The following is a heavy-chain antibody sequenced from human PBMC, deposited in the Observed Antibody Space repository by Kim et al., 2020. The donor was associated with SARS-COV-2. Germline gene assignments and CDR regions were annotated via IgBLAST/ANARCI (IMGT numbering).Heavy chain of an antibody. CDR3: ARLHVAAAGSRYFQH. Sequence: SETLSLTCTVSGGSISSSSYYWGWIRQPPGKGLEWIGSIYYSGSTYYNPSLKSRVTISVDTSKNQFSLKLSSVTAADTAVYYCARLHVAAAGSRYFQHWGQGTLVTVSS. D-gene: IGHD6-13*01. V-gene: IGHV4-39*01. CDR1: GGSISSSSYY. CDR2: IYYSGST. J-gene: IGHJ1*01.